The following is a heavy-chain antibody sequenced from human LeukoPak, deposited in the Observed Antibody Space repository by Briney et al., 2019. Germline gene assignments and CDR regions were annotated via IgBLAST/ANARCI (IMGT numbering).Heavy chain of an antibody. CDR1: GGSISSYY. CDR3: ERVLAAAGRYYYYMDV. J-gene: IGHJ6*03. V-gene: IGHV4-59*01. D-gene: IGHD6-13*01. CDR2: IYYSGST. Sequence: SETLSLTCTVSGGSISSYYWSWIRQPPGKGLEWIGYIYYSGSTNYNPSLKSRVTISVDTSKNQLSLKLSSVTAADTAVYYCERVLAAAGRYYYYMDVWGKGTTVTVSS.